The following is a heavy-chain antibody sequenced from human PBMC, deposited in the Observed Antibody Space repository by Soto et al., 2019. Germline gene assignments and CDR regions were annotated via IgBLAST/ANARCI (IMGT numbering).Heavy chain of an antibody. Sequence: ASVKVSCKASGYTFTSYDINWVRQATGKGLEWMGGFDPEDGETIYAQKFQGRVTMTEDTSTDTAYMELSSLRSEDTAVYYCALTTVTTYVFDPWGQGTLVTVSS. J-gene: IGHJ5*02. CDR1: GYTFTSYD. CDR3: ALTTVTTYVFDP. D-gene: IGHD4-17*01. V-gene: IGHV1-24*01. CDR2: FDPEDGET.